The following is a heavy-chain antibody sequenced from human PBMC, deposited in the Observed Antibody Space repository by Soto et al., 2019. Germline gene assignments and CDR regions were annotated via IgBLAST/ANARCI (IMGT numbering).Heavy chain of an antibody. J-gene: IGHJ5*01. Sequence: QVQLVQSGAEVKKPGDSVKVSCKASGDTFTNYYFDWVRQVRGQGVEWMGIMNPNGGSASYTQRFQGRVTTTRDTSTSTVYMELSSLRSDDTAMYYCARDKVVSAAPFDSWGQGTLVTVYS. CDR2: MNPNGGSA. V-gene: IGHV1-46*01. CDR3: ARDKVVSAAPFDS. D-gene: IGHD2-15*01. CDR1: GDTFTNYY.